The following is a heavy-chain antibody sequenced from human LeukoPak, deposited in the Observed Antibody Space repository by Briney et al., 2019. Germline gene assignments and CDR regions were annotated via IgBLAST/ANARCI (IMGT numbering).Heavy chain of an antibody. CDR3: ANSNHYYDSSGYYLRPPSFDY. V-gene: IGHV3-33*06. Sequence: GGSLRLSCAASGFTFSSYGMHWVRQAPGKGLEWVAVIWYDGSNKYYADSVKGRFTISRDNSKNTLYLQMNSLRAEDTAVYYCANSNHYYDSSGYYLRPPSFDYWGQGTLVTVSS. CDR1: GFTFSSYG. CDR2: IWYDGSNK. D-gene: IGHD3-22*01. J-gene: IGHJ4*02.